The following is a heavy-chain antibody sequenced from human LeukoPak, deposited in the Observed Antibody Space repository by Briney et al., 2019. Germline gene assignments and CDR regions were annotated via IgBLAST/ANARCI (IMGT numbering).Heavy chain of an antibody. CDR1: GYTFTTYG. CDR2: ISAYNGNT. CDR3: ARALVDGYKELGY. D-gene: IGHD5-24*01. Sequence: GSLRVSCKASGYTFTTYGITWVRQAPGQGLEWMGWISAYNGNTNYAQKLQGRVTMTTDTSTSTAYMELRSLRSDDTAVYYCARALVDGYKELGYWGQGTLVTV. V-gene: IGHV1-18*01. J-gene: IGHJ4*02.